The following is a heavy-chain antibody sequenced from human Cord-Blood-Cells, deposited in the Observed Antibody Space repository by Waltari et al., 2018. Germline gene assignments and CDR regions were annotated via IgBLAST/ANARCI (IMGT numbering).Heavy chain of an antibody. CDR2: KVYDGSNK. J-gene: IGHJ4*02. V-gene: IGHV3-33*01. Sequence: QVQLVESGGGVVQPGRSLRLSCAASGFTLSSYGMHWVRQAPGKGLEWGACKVYDGSNKYYADSVKGRFTISRDNSKNTLYLQMNSLRAEDTAVYYCAREGLWEQCLVYWGQGTLVTVSS. CDR1: GFTLSSYG. D-gene: IGHD1-26*01. CDR3: AREGLWEQCLVY.